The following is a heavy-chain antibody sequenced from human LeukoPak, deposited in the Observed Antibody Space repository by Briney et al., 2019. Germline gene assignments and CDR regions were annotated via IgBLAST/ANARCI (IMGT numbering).Heavy chain of an antibody. Sequence: PGGSLRLSCAASGFTFSSYGMHWVRQAPGKGLEWVAVISYDGSNKYYADSVKGRFTISRDNSKNTLYLQMNSLRAEDTAVYYCAIKTSEYYYGSGSNFQHWGQGTLVTVSS. V-gene: IGHV3-30*03. J-gene: IGHJ1*01. CDR3: AIKTSEYYYGSGSNFQH. CDR1: GFTFSSYG. D-gene: IGHD3-10*01. CDR2: ISYDGSNK.